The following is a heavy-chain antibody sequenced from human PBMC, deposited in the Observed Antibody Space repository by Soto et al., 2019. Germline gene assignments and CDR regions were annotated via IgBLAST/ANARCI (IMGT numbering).Heavy chain of an antibody. CDR2: INHSGST. J-gene: IGHJ5*02. D-gene: IGHD3-22*01. Sequence: QVQLQQWGAGLLKPSETLSLTCAVYGGSFSGYYWSWIRQPPGKGLEWIGEINHSGSTNYNPSLKSRVTISVDTSKKQFSLKLSSVTAADTAVYYCARAPVTMIAREVGRWFDPWGQGTLVTVSS. CDR3: ARAPVTMIAREVGRWFDP. CDR1: GGSFSGYY. V-gene: IGHV4-34*01.